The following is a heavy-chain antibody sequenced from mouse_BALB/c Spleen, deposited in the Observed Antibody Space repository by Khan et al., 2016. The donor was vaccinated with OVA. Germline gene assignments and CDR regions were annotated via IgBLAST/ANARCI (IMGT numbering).Heavy chain of an antibody. CDR1: GFSLTSYG. CDR2: IWAGGST. CDR3: ARLEDI. V-gene: IGHV2-9*02. D-gene: IGHD1-3*01. Sequence: QMQLEESGPGLVAPSQSLSITCTVSGFSLTSYGVHWVRQPPGKGLEWLGVIWAGGSTNYNSALMSRLSISKDNSKSQVFLKMNNLATDDTAIYYWARLEDIWGQGTTLTVSS. J-gene: IGHJ2*01.